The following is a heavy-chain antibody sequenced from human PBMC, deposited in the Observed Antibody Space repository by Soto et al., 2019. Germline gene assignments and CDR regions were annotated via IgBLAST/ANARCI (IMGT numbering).Heavy chain of an antibody. Sequence: EVQLLESGGGLVQPGGSLRLSCAASGFTFSSYAMSWVRQAPGKGREWVSAISGSGGSTYYADSVKGRFTISRDNSKNTLYLQMNSLRAEDTAVYYCAKDLALLWRRTNYFDYWGQGTLVTVSS. J-gene: IGHJ4*02. CDR3: AKDLALLWRRTNYFDY. CDR2: ISGSGGST. CDR1: GFTFSSYA. V-gene: IGHV3-23*01. D-gene: IGHD3-10*01.